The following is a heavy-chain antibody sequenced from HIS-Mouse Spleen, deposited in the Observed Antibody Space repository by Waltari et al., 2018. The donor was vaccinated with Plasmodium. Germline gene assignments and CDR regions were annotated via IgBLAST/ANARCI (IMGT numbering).Heavy chain of an antibody. V-gene: IGHV3-7*01. J-gene: IGHJ2*01. D-gene: IGHD6-13*01. CDR3: ASSWYWYFDL. CDR1: GATFRSYW. CDR2: IKQDGSEK. Sequence: EVQLVESGGGLVQPGGSLRLSCAASGATFRSYWMSWVRSARGKGLEWVANIKQDGSEKDYVDSVKGRFTISRDNAKNSLYLQMNSLRAEDTAVYYCASSWYWYFDLWGRGTLVTVSS.